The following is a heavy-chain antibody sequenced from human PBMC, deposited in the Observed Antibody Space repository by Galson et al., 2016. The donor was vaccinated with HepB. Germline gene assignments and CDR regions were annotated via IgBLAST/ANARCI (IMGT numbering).Heavy chain of an antibody. V-gene: IGHV3-30*03. CDR1: GLTFRFYR. CDR2: VGYDGGGV. J-gene: IGHJ4*02. D-gene: IGHD3-16*02. Sequence: SLRLSCAVSGLTFRFYRMTWVRQAPGQGPEWVAVVGYDGGGVYSAAVKGRFTISRDNSKNTVHLQMNSLRADDTAVYYCVRQCSYSWLSPDWGQGTLVTVSS. CDR3: VRQCSYSWLSPD.